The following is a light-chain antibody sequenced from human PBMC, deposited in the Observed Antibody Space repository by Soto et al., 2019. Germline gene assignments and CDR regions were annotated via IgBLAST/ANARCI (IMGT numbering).Light chain of an antibody. Sequence: QSVLTQPPSASGTPGQRVTISCSGSSSDIGSNYVYWYQQLPGTAPKLLIFSNNQRASGVPDRLSGSKSGTSASLAISGLRSEDEADYYCAAWDDSLSGWVFGGGTKVTVL. CDR2: SNN. CDR3: AAWDDSLSGWV. V-gene: IGLV1-47*02. CDR1: SSDIGSNY. J-gene: IGLJ3*02.